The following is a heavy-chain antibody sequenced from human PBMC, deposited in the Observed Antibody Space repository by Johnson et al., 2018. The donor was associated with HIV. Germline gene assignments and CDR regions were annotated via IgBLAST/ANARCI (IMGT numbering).Heavy chain of an antibody. V-gene: IGHV3-30*18. D-gene: IGHD3-16*01. Sequence: QVQLVESGGGVVQPGRSLRLSCAASGFTFSNFGMHWVRQAPGKGLEWVAVISYDGTNKYYADSVKGRFTISRANSKNTLYLQMNSLRAADTAVYHCAKPPSMGADAFDVWGQGTMVTVSS. CDR3: AKPPSMGADAFDV. CDR1: GFTFSNFG. J-gene: IGHJ3*01. CDR2: ISYDGTNK.